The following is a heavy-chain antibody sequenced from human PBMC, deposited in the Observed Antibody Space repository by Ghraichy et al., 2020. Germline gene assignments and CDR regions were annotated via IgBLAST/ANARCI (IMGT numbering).Heavy chain of an antibody. Sequence: SETLSLTCTVSGYSISSGYYWGWIRQPPGKGLEWIGSIYHSGSTYYNPSLKSRVTISVDTSKNQFSLKLSSVTAADTAVYYCARVSEQWLGYFDYWGQGTLVTVSS. CDR3: ARVSEQWLGYFDY. V-gene: IGHV4-38-2*02. CDR1: GYSISSGYY. J-gene: IGHJ4*02. D-gene: IGHD6-19*01. CDR2: IYHSGST.